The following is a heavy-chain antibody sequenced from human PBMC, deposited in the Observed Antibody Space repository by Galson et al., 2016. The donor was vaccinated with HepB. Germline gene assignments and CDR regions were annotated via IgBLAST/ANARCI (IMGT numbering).Heavy chain of an antibody. V-gene: IGHV3-48*04. Sequence: SLRLSCAASGFTFSSYAMSWVRQAPGKGLEWLSYISGSGGSEYYPDSVKGRFIISRDNAKNSLYLQMNNLRAEDTAVYYCARDALRFLEWPVGGVFEIWGQGTVVSVSS. J-gene: IGHJ3*02. CDR1: GFTFSSYA. D-gene: IGHD3-3*01. CDR2: ISGSGGSE. CDR3: ARDALRFLEWPVGGVFEI.